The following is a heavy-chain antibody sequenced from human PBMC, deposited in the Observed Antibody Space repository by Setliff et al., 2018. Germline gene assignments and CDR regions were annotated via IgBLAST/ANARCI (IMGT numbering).Heavy chain of an antibody. V-gene: IGHV4-61*09. D-gene: IGHD6-6*01. Sequence: PSETLSLTCTVSGDSISSRTYYWSWIRQPAGKGLEWIGHIYTSWTTIYNPSLKSRVTISLDTSKNQFSLNMRSVTAADTAIYYCARGRNIAIRLLDSWGQGNLVTVSS. J-gene: IGHJ4*02. CDR3: ARGRNIAIRLLDS. CDR1: GDSISSRTYY. CDR2: IYTSWTT.